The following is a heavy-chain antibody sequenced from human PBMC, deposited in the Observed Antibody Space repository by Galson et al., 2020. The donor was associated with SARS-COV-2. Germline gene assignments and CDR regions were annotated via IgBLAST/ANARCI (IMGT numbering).Heavy chain of an antibody. J-gene: IGHJ2*01. V-gene: IGHV4-39*01. Sequence: ETSETLSLTCTVSGGSISSSSYYWGWIRQPPGKGLEWIGSIYYSGSTYYNPSLKSRVTISVDTSKNQFSLKLSSVTAADTAVYYCARRGVSSGSYWEWYFDLWGRGTLVTVSS. CDR1: GGSISSSSYY. CDR3: ARRGVSSGSYWEWYFDL. CDR2: IYYSGST. D-gene: IGHD1-26*01.